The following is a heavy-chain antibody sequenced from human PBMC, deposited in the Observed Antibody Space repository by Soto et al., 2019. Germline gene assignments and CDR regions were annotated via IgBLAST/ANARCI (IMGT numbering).Heavy chain of an antibody. CDR1: GGAFIDYS. D-gene: IGHD3-22*01. CDR2: INDSGST. Sequence: SETLSLTCAVYGGAFIDYSWTWIRQPPGKGLEWIGEINDSGSTNYTPSLERRVTISRDTSKNRFSLKLSSVTAADTAVYYCARGSHKPQSYGSSGFYHYVSYWRQGSLVTVAS. CDR3: ARGSHKPQSYGSSGFYHYVSY. J-gene: IGHJ4*02. V-gene: IGHV4-34*01.